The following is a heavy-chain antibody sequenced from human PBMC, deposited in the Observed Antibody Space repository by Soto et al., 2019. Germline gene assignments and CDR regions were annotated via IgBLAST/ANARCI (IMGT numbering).Heavy chain of an antibody. Sequence: EVQLVESGGGLVQPGESLRLSCAASGFTFSYYWMHWVRQAPGKGLVWVSRIHSDGSSTTYADSVKGRFTISRDNAMNTVYLRMNRLRAEDTAVYYCARGDRGAFDLWGQGTVVTVSS. CDR3: ARGDRGAFDL. D-gene: IGHD1-26*01. J-gene: IGHJ3*01. CDR1: GFTFSYYW. CDR2: IHSDGSST. V-gene: IGHV3-74*03.